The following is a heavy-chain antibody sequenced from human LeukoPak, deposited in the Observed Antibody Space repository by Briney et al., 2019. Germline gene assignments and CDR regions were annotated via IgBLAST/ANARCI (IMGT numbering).Heavy chain of an antibody. V-gene: IGHV1-2*06. CDR3: ARQRSGWSYDAFVI. Sequence: ASVKVSCKASGYTFTGYHMHWVRQGPGQGLEWLGRINPNSGGTTYAQKFQGRVTMTRCTSISTAYMELSRLRSHDTALFYCARQRSGWSYDAFVIWRQATMVTVPS. CDR2: INPNSGGT. J-gene: IGHJ3*02. CDR1: GYTFTGYH. D-gene: IGHD6-19*01.